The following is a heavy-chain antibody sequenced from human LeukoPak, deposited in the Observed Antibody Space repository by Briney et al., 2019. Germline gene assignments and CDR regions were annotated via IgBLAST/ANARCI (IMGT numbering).Heavy chain of an antibody. J-gene: IGHJ6*02. D-gene: IGHD3-3*01. CDR2: IYSEGTT. Sequence: GGSLRLSCVASGIDVSTDYITWGREAPGKGLEWVSIIYSEGTTYYADSVKGRFSISRDISKNTVTLQMSSLRAEDTAVYYCARDRFNGMDVWGQGTTVTVSS. V-gene: IGHV3-66*01. CDR3: ARDRFNGMDV. CDR1: GIDVSTDY.